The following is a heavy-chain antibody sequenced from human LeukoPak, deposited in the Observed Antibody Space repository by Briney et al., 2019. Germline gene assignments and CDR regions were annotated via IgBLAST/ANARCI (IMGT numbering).Heavy chain of an antibody. CDR2: IYYSGST. J-gene: IGHJ4*02. CDR1: GGSISSYY. CDR3: ARRVGIAAPFDY. V-gene: IGHV4-59*08. D-gene: IGHD6-13*01. Sequence: SETLSLTCTVSGGSISSYYWSCIRQPPGKGLEWIGYIYYSGSTNYNPSLKSRVTISVDTSKNQFSLKLSSVTAADTAVYYCARRVGIAAPFDYWGQGTLVTVSS.